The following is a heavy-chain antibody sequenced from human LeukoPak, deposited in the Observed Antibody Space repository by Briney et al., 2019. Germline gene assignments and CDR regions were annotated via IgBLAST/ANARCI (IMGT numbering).Heavy chain of an antibody. J-gene: IGHJ6*03. V-gene: IGHV1-69*06. CDR2: IIPIFGTA. CDR1: GGSFSSYA. D-gene: IGHD5-18*01. CDR3: AKQGAARHDYYMDV. Sequence: SVKDSCKASGGSFSSYAISWVRQAPGQGLEWMGRIIPIFGTANYAQRLQDRVTITADIVSSTAYMELTSLTSGDTAVYFCAKQGAARHDYYMDVWGNGTTHSVSS.